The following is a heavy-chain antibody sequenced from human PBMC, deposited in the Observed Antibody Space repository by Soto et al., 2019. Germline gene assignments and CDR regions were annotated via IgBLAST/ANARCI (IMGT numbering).Heavy chain of an antibody. J-gene: IGHJ6*03. D-gene: IGHD3-22*01. CDR1: GFTFSNYA. Sequence: GGSLRLSCAASGFTFSNYAMSWVRQAPGKGLEWVSLIGAGDDPYADSVKGRFTVSRDNSKNTLYLQMTSLRAEDTAVYYCARSIRKTYDLGYHVDVWGTGTTVTVSS. CDR2: IGAGDD. V-gene: IGHV3-23*01. CDR3: ARSIRKTYDLGYHVDV.